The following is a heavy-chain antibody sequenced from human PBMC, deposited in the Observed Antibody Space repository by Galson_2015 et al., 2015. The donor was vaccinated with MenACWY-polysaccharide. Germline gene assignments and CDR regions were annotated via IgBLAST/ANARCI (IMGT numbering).Heavy chain of an antibody. CDR2: ISAYNGNT. CDR3: ARGDYYDSSGYYGAADY. V-gene: IGHV1-18*01. D-gene: IGHD3-22*01. J-gene: IGHJ4*02. Sequence: SVKVSCKASGYTFTSYGISWVRQAPGQGLEWMGWISAYNGNTNYAQKLQGRVTMTTDTSTSTAYMELRSLRSDDTAVYYCARGDYYDSSGYYGAADYWGQGTLVTVSS. CDR1: GYTFTSYG.